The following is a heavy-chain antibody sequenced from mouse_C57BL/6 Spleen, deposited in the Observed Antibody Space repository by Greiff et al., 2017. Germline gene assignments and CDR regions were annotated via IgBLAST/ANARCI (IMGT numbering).Heavy chain of an antibody. CDR3: VRDYYGSSYPYYFDY. Sequence: EVHLVESGGGLVQPKGSLKLSCAASGFSFNTYAMNWVRQAPGKGLEWVARIRSKSNNYATYYADSVKDRFTISRDDSESMLYLQMNNLKTEDTAMYYCVRDYYGSSYPYYFDYWGQGTTLTVSS. CDR2: IRSKSNNYAT. J-gene: IGHJ2*01. D-gene: IGHD1-1*01. V-gene: IGHV10-1*01. CDR1: GFSFNTYA.